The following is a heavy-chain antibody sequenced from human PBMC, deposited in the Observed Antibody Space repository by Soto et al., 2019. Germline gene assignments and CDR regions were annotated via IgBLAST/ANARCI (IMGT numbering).Heavy chain of an antibody. Sequence: ASVKVSCKASGYSFSSYGINWVRQAPGQGLEWMGWINTYNGNRNYAQKFEDRVTMTTATSTNTVYMELRSLKSDDTAIYYCARDRLRGYDSSGFYSWGQGTMVNVSS. D-gene: IGHD3-22*01. V-gene: IGHV1-18*01. J-gene: IGHJ4*02. CDR3: ARDRLRGYDSSGFYS. CDR2: INTYNGNR. CDR1: GYSFSSYG.